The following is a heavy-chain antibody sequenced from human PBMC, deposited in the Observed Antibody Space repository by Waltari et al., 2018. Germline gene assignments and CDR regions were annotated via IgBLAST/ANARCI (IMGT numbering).Heavy chain of an antibody. J-gene: IGHJ3*02. CDR1: GFTFSSYA. CDR3: AKEPTLYSAEEGAFDI. V-gene: IGHV3-23*01. Sequence: EVQLLESGGGLVQPGGSLRLSCAASGFTFSSYAMSWVRQAPGKGLEWVSAISGSGGSTYYADSVKGRFTISRDNSKNTLYLQMNSLRAEETAVYYCAKEPTLYSAEEGAFDIWGQGTMVTVSS. CDR2: ISGSGGST. D-gene: IGHD2-8*01.